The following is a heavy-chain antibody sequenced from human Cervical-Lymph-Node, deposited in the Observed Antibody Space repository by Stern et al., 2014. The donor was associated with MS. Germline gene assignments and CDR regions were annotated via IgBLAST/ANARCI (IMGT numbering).Heavy chain of an antibody. Sequence: QVQLVQSGAEVRKPGSSVKVSCEASGGTFSSHAVSWVRQAPGQGLEWMGGITPISGEKNYAQRFKGRVTITADRSTSTIYLELSSLRSDYTSVYFCPRDGGCRGVISYSCDSWGQGTLVTVSS. J-gene: IGHJ4*02. D-gene: IGHD3-10*01. CDR2: ITPISGEK. CDR1: GGTFSSHA. V-gene: IGHV1-69*14. CDR3: PRDGGCRGVISYSCDS.